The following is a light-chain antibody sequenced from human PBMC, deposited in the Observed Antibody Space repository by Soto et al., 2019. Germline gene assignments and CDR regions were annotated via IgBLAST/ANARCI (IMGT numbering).Light chain of an antibody. V-gene: IGKV3-20*01. CDR1: QSVDRSS. J-gene: IGKJ4*01. CDR3: QQYGGVPLT. Sequence: ENVLTQSPGTLSLSPGERATLSCRASQSVDRSSLAWYQQRPGQAPRLLIYDSSSRATGIPDRFSGSGSGTDFTLTISTGEPEDFAVYYCQQYGGVPLTFGGGTKVEIK. CDR2: DSS.